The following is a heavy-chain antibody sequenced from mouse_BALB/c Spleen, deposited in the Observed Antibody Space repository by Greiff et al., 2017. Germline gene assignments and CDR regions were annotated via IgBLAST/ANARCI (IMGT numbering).Heavy chain of an antibody. D-gene: IGHD2-1*01. CDR3: ARESSYGKGYFDY. Sequence: QRVESGPGLVAPSQSLSITCTVSGFSLTSYGVHWVRQPPGKGLEWLGVIWAGGSTNYNSALMSRLSISKDNSKSQVFLKMNSLQTDDTAMYYCARESSYGKGYFDYWGQGTTLTVSS. J-gene: IGHJ2*01. V-gene: IGHV2-9*02. CDR2: IWAGGST. CDR1: GFSLTSYG.